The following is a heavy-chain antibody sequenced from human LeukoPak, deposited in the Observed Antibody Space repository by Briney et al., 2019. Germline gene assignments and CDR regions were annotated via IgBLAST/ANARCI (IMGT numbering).Heavy chain of an antibody. J-gene: IGHJ4*02. CDR2: IYYSGST. D-gene: IGHD7-27*01. CDR3: ARERREVTGDAFDY. Sequence: SETLSLTCTVSGGSISSYYWSWIRQPPGKGLEWIGYIYYSGSTNYNPSLKSRVTISVDTSKNQFSLKLSSVTAADTAVYYCARERREVTGDAFDYWGQGTLVTVSS. CDR1: GGSISSYY. V-gene: IGHV4-59*01.